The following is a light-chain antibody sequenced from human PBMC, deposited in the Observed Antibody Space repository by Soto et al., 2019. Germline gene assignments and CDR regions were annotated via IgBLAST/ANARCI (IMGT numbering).Light chain of an antibody. CDR3: QQYGSSVLT. Sequence: EIVLTQSPGTLSLSPGERATLSCGASQSINTKLAWYQHKPGQAPRPLIYGASSRATGTPDRFSGSGSGTDFTLIISRLEPEDFAVYYCQQYGSSVLTFGGGTKVDIK. CDR2: GAS. J-gene: IGKJ4*01. V-gene: IGKV3-20*01. CDR1: QSINTK.